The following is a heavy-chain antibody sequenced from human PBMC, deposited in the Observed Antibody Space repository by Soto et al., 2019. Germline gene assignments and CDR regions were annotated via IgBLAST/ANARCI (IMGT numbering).Heavy chain of an antibody. J-gene: IGHJ6*02. CDR2: INHSGST. Sequence: SETLSLTCAVYGGSFSGYYWSWIRQPPGKGLEWIGEINHSGSTNYNPSLKSRVTISVDTSKNQFSLKLSSVTAADTAVYYCARDPKEYCSSTSCYSYYYYGMDVWGQGTTVTVSS. V-gene: IGHV4-34*01. CDR1: GGSFSGYY. D-gene: IGHD2-2*02. CDR3: ARDPKEYCSSTSCYSYYYYGMDV.